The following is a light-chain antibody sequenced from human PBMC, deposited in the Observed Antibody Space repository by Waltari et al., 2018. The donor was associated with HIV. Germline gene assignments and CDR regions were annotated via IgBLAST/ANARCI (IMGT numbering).Light chain of an antibody. V-gene: IGKV1-39*01. Sequence: IQMTQSPSALSASVGDTVPITCRASQKISRYLNWYQKKVGEAPKLLVYGASSSQSGVPARVRGSGSGSEYFLSISSLKSDDFATYFCQQSYGAPFTFG. CDR1: QKISRY. J-gene: IGKJ5*01. CDR2: GAS. CDR3: QQSYGAPFT.